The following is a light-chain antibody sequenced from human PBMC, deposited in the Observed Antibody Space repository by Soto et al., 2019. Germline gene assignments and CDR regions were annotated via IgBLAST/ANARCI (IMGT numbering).Light chain of an antibody. V-gene: IGKV1-33*01. CDR1: QDITNY. Sequence: DIQMTQSPSSLSASVGDRVTITFQASQDITNYLNWYQQKPGKAPNLLIYGASNLETGVPSRFSGSGSGTDFTFTISSLQPEDIATYYCQQYDNLSWTFGQGTKVDI. J-gene: IGKJ1*01. CDR2: GAS. CDR3: QQYDNLSWT.